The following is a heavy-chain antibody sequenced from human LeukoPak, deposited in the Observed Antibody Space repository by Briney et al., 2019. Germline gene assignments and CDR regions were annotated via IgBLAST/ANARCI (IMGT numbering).Heavy chain of an antibody. CDR3: AKDGAYCGGDCSGGNWFDP. D-gene: IGHD2-21*02. CDR2: ISWNSGSI. Sequence: GRSLRLSCAASGFTFDDYAMHWVRQAPGKGLEWVSGISWNSGSIGYADSAKGRFTISRDNAKNSLYLQMNSLRAEDTALYYCAKDGAYCGGDCSGGNWFDPWGQGTLVTVSS. J-gene: IGHJ5*02. V-gene: IGHV3-9*01. CDR1: GFTFDDYA.